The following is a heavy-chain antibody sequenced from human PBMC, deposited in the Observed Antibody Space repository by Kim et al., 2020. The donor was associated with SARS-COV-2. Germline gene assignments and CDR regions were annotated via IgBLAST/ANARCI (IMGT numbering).Heavy chain of an antibody. CDR1: GFTFSSYW. D-gene: IGHD3-9*01. CDR3: ARGGRGYDILTGYLSADAFEI. V-gene: IGHV3-7*01. J-gene: IGHJ3*02. CDR2: IKQDGSEK. Sequence: GGSLRLSCAASGFTFSSYWMSWVRQAPGKGLEWVANIKQDGSEKYYVDSVKGRFTISRDNAKNSLYLQMNSLRAEDTAVYYCARGGRGYDILTGYLSADAFEIWGEGTMVTVSS.